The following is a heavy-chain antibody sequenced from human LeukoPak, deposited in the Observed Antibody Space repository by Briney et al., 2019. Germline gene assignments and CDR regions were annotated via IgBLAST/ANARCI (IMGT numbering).Heavy chain of an antibody. D-gene: IGHD1-26*01. CDR3: ATDSLNLWELLGY. J-gene: IGHJ4*02. CDR1: GYTFTDYY. Sequence: ASVKVSCKVSGYTFTDYYMPWVQQAPGKGLEWMGLVDPEDGETIYAEKFQGRVTITADTSTDTAYMELSSLRSEDTAVYYCATDSLNLWELLGYWGQGTLVTVSS. V-gene: IGHV1-69-2*01. CDR2: VDPEDGET.